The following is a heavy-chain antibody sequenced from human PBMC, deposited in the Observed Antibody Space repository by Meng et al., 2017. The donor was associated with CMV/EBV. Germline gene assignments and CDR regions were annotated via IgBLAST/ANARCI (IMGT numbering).Heavy chain of an antibody. J-gene: IGHJ5*02. CDR3: ARGISRRDWFDP. CDR1: GFTFSSYA. CDR2: ISYDGSNK. Sequence: CAASGFTFSSYAMHWVRQAPGKGLEWVAVISYDGSNKYYADSVKGRFTISRDNSKNTLYLQMNSLRAEDTAVYYCARGISRRDWFDPWGQGTLVTVSS. D-gene: IGHD6-13*01. V-gene: IGHV3-30-3*01.